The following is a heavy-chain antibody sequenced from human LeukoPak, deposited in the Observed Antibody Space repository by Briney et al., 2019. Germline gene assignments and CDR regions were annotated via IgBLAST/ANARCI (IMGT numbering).Heavy chain of an antibody. J-gene: IGHJ4*02. D-gene: IGHD2-15*01. Sequence: TSETLSLTCTVSGGSISNGGYYWSWIRQHPGKGLEWIGYIYYSGSTYYNPSLKSRVTISVDTSKNQFSLKLSSVTAADTAVYYCARVVVAASPILDYWGQGTLVTVSS. CDR3: ARVVVAASPILDY. CDR1: GGSISNGGYY. V-gene: IGHV4-31*03. CDR2: IYYSGST.